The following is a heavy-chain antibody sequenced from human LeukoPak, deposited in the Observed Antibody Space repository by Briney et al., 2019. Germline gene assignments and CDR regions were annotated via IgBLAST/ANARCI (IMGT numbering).Heavy chain of an antibody. J-gene: IGHJ4*02. Sequence: AASVKVSCKTAGYTSSDYTIHWVRQAPGQGLEWMGWINPSSNAANYAQRFEGRVSLTRDTSISTADMVLTSLTSDDTGVYYCARSRELLDFDTWGQGTLFSVSS. D-gene: IGHD3-10*01. CDR1: GYTSSDYT. CDR2: INPSSNAA. CDR3: ARSRELLDFDT. V-gene: IGHV1-2*02.